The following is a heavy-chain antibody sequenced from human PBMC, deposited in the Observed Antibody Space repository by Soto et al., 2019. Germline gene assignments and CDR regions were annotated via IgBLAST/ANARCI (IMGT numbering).Heavy chain of an antibody. CDR2: ISFDGSNK. CDR1: GFTFSSFG. V-gene: IGHV3-30*18. D-gene: IGHD6-13*01. CDR3: AKDTSKYSNNWPAYYGLDV. Sequence: QVQLVESGGGGVQPGRSLRLSCAASGFTFSSFGMHWVRQAPGKGLEWVAFISFDGSNKYYVDSVKGRFIISRDNSKNTLSLQMNSLKAEDTAVYYCAKDTSKYSNNWPAYYGLDVWGQGTTVTVSS. J-gene: IGHJ6*02.